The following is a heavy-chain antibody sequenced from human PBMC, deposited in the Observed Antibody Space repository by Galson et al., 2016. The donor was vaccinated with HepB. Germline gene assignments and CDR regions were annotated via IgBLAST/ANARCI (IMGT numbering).Heavy chain of an antibody. D-gene: IGHD3-10*01. CDR1: GFTFSSYG. CDR2: ISALHNQI. CDR3: VISVRGISTGPFDH. Sequence: LRLSCAGTGFTFSSYGMSWVRQAPGKGLEWVSVISALHNQIYYADSVRGRFTISRDNSKSRLFLQMRSLRAEDTAMYYCVISVRGISTGPFDHWGQGTLVVVSS. J-gene: IGHJ5*02. V-gene: IGHV3-23*01.